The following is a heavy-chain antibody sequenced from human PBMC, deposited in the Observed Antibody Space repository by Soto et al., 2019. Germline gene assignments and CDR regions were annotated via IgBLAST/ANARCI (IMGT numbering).Heavy chain of an antibody. J-gene: IGHJ4*02. Sequence: QLQLQESGPGLVKPSETLSLTCTVSGGSVSGYYWGWIRQPPGKGLEWIAYIHYTGSCNSNPSLESRVTMSVDTSKNQFSLKLSSVTAADPAVYYCARHSNEYRKSLDYWGKGTLVTVSS. V-gene: IGHV4-59*08. D-gene: IGHD1-1*01. CDR1: GGSVSGYY. CDR2: IHYTGSC. CDR3: ARHSNEYRKSLDY.